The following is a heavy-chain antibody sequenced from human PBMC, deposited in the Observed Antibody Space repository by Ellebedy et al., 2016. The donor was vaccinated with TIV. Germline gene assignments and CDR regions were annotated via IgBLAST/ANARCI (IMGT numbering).Heavy chain of an antibody. CDR1: GGSFSGYY. Sequence: SETLSLTCAVYGGSFSGYYWSWIRQPPGKGLEWIGEITQSGRTNYNPSLKGRVTISVDTSKNHFSLRLSSVTAADTALYYCAEGRSGWYYFDYWGRGTPVTVSS. CDR2: ITQSGRT. CDR3: AEGRSGWYYFDY. D-gene: IGHD6-19*01. J-gene: IGHJ4*02. V-gene: IGHV4-34*01.